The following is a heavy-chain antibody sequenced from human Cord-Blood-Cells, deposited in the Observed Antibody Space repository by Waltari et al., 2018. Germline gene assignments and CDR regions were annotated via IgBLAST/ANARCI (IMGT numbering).Heavy chain of an antibody. V-gene: IGHV1-2*02. J-gene: IGHJ4*02. D-gene: IGHD6-6*01. CDR2: VNRNRGGT. Sequence: QVQLVQSGAEVKKPGASVKVSCKASGYTFTGYYMHWVRQAPGQGLEWMGWVNRNRGGTNYAQKFQGRVSMTREQSISTAYMELSRRRSDDTAVYYCAKLAARPLHFDYWGQGTLVTVSS. CDR1: GYTFTGYY. CDR3: AKLAARPLHFDY.